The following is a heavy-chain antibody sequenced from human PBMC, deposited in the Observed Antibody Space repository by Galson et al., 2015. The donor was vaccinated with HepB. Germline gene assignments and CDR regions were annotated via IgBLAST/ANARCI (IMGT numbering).Heavy chain of an antibody. CDR2: INAGNGNT. Sequence: SVKVSCKASGYTFPSYAMHWVRQAPGQRLEWMGWINAGNGNTKYSQKFQGRVTITRDTSASTAYMELSSLGSEDTAVYYCARDSGGGSGWYYYLDYWGQGTLVTVSS. CDR3: ARDSGGGSGWYYYLDY. J-gene: IGHJ4*02. D-gene: IGHD6-19*01. CDR1: GYTFPSYA. V-gene: IGHV1-3*01.